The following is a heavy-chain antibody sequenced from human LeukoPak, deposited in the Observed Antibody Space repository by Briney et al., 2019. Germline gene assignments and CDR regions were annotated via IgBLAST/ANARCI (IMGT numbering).Heavy chain of an antibody. CDR2: IWYDGSNK. Sequence: GGSLRLSCAASGFTFSSYGMHWVRQAPGKGLEWVAVIWYDGSNKYYADSVKGRFTISRDNSKNTLYLQMNSLRAEDTAVYYCARQYSSSWYDYWGQGTLVTDSS. CDR1: GFTFSSYG. V-gene: IGHV3-33*01. CDR3: ARQYSSSWYDY. D-gene: IGHD6-13*01. J-gene: IGHJ4*02.